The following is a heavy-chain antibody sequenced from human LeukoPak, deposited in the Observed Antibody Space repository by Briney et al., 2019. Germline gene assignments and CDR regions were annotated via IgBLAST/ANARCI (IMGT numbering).Heavy chain of an antibody. J-gene: IGHJ4*02. CDR2: INEDGSTT. CDR1: GFTFSSNW. Sequence: GGSLRLSCAASGFTFSSNWMHWVRQAPGKGLVWVSRINEDGSTTNYADSVKGRSAIFRGNAKNTLYLQMNSLRAEDTAVYYCVRDLGGRSGYWGQGTLVTVSS. V-gene: IGHV3-74*01. CDR3: VRDLGGRSGY. D-gene: IGHD1-26*01.